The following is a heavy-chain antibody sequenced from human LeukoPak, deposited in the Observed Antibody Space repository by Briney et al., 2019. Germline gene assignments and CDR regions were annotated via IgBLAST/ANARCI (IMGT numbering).Heavy chain of an antibody. Sequence: GASVKVSCKASGGTFSSYAISWVRQAPGQGLEWMGGIIPIFGTANYAQKSQGRVTITTDESTSTAYMELSSLRSEDTAVYYCARVLEGSGEGRAYYYYYMDVWGKGTTVTVSS. D-gene: IGHD3-10*01. CDR2: IIPIFGTA. CDR1: GGTFSSYA. V-gene: IGHV1-69*05. CDR3: ARVLEGSGEGRAYYYYYMDV. J-gene: IGHJ6*03.